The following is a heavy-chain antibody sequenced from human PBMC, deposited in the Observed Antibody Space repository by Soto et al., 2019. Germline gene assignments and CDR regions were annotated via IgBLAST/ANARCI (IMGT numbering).Heavy chain of an antibody. J-gene: IGHJ5*02. V-gene: IGHV6-1*01. CDR2: TYYRSKWYN. D-gene: IGHD2-2*01. CDR1: GDSVSINSAA. CDR3: ARQEGPAASSWFDP. Sequence: QPLSPTCGISGDSVSINSAAWNWIRQSPSRGLEWLGRTYYRSKWYNDYAVYVKSRITINPDTSKNQFSLQLNSLTPEDTAVYYCARQEGPAASSWFDPWGQGTLVTVSS.